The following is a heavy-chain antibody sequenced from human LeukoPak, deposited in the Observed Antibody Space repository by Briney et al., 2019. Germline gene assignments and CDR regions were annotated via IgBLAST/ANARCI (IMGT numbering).Heavy chain of an antibody. J-gene: IGHJ6*02. V-gene: IGHV3-23*01. Sequence: PGGSLRLSCAASGFTFSSYAMSWFRQAPGKGLEWVSAISGSGGSTYYADSVKGRFTISRDNSKNTLYLQMNSLRAEDTAVYYCAKSPGIAAAGTDPPIYYYYYGMDVWGQGTTVTVSS. CDR3: AKSPGIAAAGTDPPIYYYYYGMDV. D-gene: IGHD6-13*01. CDR2: ISGSGGST. CDR1: GFTFSSYA.